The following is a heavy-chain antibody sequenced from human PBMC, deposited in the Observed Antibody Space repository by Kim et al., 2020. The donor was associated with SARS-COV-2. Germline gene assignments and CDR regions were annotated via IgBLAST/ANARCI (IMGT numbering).Heavy chain of an antibody. CDR3: ARCMYDYNYYGMDV. CDR2: VSGSGGST. V-gene: IGHV3-23*01. J-gene: IGHJ6*02. D-gene: IGHD3-16*01. Sequence: GGSLRLSCAASGITFSNHAMTWVRQAPGKGLEWVSAVSGSGGSTYYGDSVKGRFTISRDNSKNTLYLQMNSLRAEDTAVYYCARCMYDYNYYGMDVWGQG. CDR1: GITFSNHA.